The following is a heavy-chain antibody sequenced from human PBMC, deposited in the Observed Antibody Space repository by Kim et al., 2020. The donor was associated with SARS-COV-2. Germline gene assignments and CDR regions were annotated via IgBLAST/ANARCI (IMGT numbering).Heavy chain of an antibody. CDR2: ISYDGSNK. Sequence: GGSLRLSCAASGFTFSSYAIHWVRQAPGKGLEWVAFISYDGSNKYYAGSVKGRFTISRDNFKNTLFLQMNSLRAADTAIYYCAIIAAAGYWGQGTLVTVSS. J-gene: IGHJ4*02. CDR3: AIIAAAGY. D-gene: IGHD6-13*01. V-gene: IGHV3-30*04. CDR1: GFTFSSYA.